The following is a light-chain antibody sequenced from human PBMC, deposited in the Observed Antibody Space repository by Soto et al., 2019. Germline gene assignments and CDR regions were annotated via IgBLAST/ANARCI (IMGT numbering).Light chain of an antibody. CDR1: QSVSSSY. CDR3: QQYGSSSWT. Sequence: EIVLTQSPGTLSLSPGERATLSCRASQSVSSSYLAWYQQKPGQAPRLLIYGASSRATRIPDRFSGSGSETGFTLTISRLEPEDFAVYYCQQYGSSSWTFGQGTKVEIK. V-gene: IGKV3-20*01. CDR2: GAS. J-gene: IGKJ1*01.